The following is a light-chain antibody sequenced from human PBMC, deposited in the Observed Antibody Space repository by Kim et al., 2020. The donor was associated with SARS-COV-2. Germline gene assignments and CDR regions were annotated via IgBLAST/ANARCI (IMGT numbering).Light chain of an antibody. Sequence: ASIADRVTITCRASQDIRTYLAWYQQKPGIPPKLLIYGTSTLQPAVPSRFSGSGFGTDFTLTISSLRPEDVATYYCQKYDGAPFTFGPGTKVDIK. V-gene: IGKV1-27*01. CDR2: GTS. CDR1: QDIRTY. CDR3: QKYDGAPFT. J-gene: IGKJ3*01.